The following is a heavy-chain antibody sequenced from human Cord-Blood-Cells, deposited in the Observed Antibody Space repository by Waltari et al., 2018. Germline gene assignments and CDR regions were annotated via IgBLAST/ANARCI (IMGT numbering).Heavy chain of an antibody. Sequence: QVQLVQSAAEVKKRGVSVQVSRKGPGYTFTGYAIHWSRQAPGQRLEWMRCINARNCNTKYSQKFQGRVTITRDAAASTAYMELSSVRSEDTAVYYCARGLVSFGVADAFDIWGQGTMVTVSS. CDR1: GYTFTGYA. CDR2: INARNCNT. V-gene: IGHV1-3*01. D-gene: IGHD3-3*01. CDR3: ARGLVSFGVADAFDI. J-gene: IGHJ3*02.